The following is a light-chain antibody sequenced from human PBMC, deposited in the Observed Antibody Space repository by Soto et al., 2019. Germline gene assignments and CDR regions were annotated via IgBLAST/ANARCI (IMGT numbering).Light chain of an antibody. J-gene: IGKJ1*01. CDR3: QQYGRGT. V-gene: IGKV3-20*01. CDR1: QSVSSSY. Sequence: EIVFTQSPGTLSLSPGERATLSCRASQSVSSSYLAWYQQKPGQAPRLLIYGASSRATGIPDRFSGSGSGTDFTLTISRLEPEDFAVYYCQQYGRGTFGQGTKVDIK. CDR2: GAS.